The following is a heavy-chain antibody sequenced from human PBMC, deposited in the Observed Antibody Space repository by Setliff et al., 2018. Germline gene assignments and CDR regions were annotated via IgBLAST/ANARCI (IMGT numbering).Heavy chain of an antibody. D-gene: IGHD3-10*01. V-gene: IGHV4-34*01. CDR3: ARGRYYGSGSYSL. Sequence: SETLSLTCAVYTGSFSGNYWSWLRQPPGKGLEWIGEINHSGSTNYNPSLKSRVTISVDTSKNQFSLRLSSMTAADTAVYYCARGRYYGSGSYSLWGQGTLVTVSS. CDR1: TGSFSGNY. CDR2: INHSGST. J-gene: IGHJ4*02.